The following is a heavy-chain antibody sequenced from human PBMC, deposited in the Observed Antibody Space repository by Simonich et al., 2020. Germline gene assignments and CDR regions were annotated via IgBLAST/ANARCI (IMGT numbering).Heavy chain of an antibody. CDR3: ARVRFEAFDI. Sequence: QEQLVQSGAEVKKHGASVKVSCKASGDTFTGYYMHWVRQAPGQGHGWMRWVNPNMGGKNNAQKFQGRGTMTRDTSISTAYMELSRLRSDDTAVYYCARVRFEAFDIWGQGTMVTVSS. CDR1: GDTFTGYY. CDR2: VNPNMGGK. J-gene: IGHJ3*02. V-gene: IGHV1-2*02.